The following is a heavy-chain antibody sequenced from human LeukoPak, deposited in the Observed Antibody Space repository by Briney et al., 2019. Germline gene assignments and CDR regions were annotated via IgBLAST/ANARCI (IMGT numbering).Heavy chain of an antibody. V-gene: IGHV1-18*01. Sequence: ASVKVSCKASGYTFTSYGVSWVRQAPGQGLEWMGWISAYNGNTNYAQKLQGRVTMTTDTSTSIAYMELRSLRSDDTAVYYCARLLLYMDTAMVYFDYWGQGTLVTVSS. J-gene: IGHJ4*02. CDR1: GYTFTSYG. CDR3: ARLLLYMDTAMVYFDY. CDR2: ISAYNGNT. D-gene: IGHD5-18*01.